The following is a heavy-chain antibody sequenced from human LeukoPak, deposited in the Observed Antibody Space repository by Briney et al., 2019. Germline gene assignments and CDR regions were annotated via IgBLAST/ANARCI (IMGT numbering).Heavy chain of an antibody. CDR2: IIPIFGTA. CDR1: GGTFSNYA. V-gene: IGHV1-69*01. J-gene: IGHJ4*02. D-gene: IGHD5-12*01. Sequence: SVKVSCKASGGTFSNYAISWVRQAPGQGLEWMGGIIPIFGTANYAQKFQGRVTITADESTSTAYMELSSLRSEDTAVYYCARGSAIVVTVFDYWGQGTLVTVSS. CDR3: ARGSAIVVTVFDY.